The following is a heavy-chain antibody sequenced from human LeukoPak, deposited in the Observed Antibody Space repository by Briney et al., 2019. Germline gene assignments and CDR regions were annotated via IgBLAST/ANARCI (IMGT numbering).Heavy chain of an antibody. D-gene: IGHD2-15*01. CDR2: IYYTGRT. Sequence: SETLSLTCTVSGGSVTNYYWSWIRQPPGKGLEWIGYIYYTGRTNYNPSLKCRVTISIDTSNNQFSLKLSSVTAADTAVYYCAREVVVAATWFDPWGQGTLVTVSS. J-gene: IGHJ5*02. V-gene: IGHV4-59*02. CDR3: AREVVVAATWFDP. CDR1: GGSVTNYY.